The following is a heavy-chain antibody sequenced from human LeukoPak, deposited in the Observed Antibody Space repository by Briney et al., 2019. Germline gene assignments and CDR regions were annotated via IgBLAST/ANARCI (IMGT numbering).Heavy chain of an antibody. CDR3: ARWGTSSVDY. J-gene: IGHJ4*02. D-gene: IGHD6-6*01. Sequence: GGSLRLPCEGSGFTFRSYGLHWVRQAPGKGLEWVAVIWYDGSQKYHADSVKGRFTISRDNSRNMVYLQMDSVRVEDTALYYCARWGTSSVDYWGQGTRVTVSS. CDR2: IWYDGSQK. V-gene: IGHV3-33*01. CDR1: GFTFRSYG.